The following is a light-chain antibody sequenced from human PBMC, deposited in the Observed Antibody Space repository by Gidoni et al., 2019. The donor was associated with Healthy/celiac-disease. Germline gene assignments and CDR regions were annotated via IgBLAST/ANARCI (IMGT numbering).Light chain of an antibody. J-gene: IGKJ1*01. V-gene: IGKV3-11*01. CDR3: QQRSNRGT. Sequence: EIVLTQSPATLSLSPGERATLSCRASQSVSSYLAWYQQKPGQAPRLLIYDASNRATGIPARFSGSGSGTDFTLTISSLEPEDFAVYYCQQRSNRGTFXXXTKVEIK. CDR1: QSVSSY. CDR2: DAS.